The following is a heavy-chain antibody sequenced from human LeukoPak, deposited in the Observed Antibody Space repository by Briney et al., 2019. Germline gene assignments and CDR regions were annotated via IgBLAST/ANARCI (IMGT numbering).Heavy chain of an antibody. V-gene: IGHV3-7*05. CDR3: VRDLDC. J-gene: IGHJ4*02. Sequence: GSLRLSCAASGFTFSSYWVSWVRQAPGKGLAWVANINQDGSGKYYVDSVKGRFTISRDNAKNSLYLQMSSLRAEDTAVYFCVRDLDCRGQGTLVTVSS. CDR1: GFTFSSYW. CDR2: INQDGSGK.